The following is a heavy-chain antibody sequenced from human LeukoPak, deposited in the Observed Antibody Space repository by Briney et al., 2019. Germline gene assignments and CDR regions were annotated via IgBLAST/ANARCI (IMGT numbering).Heavy chain of an antibody. CDR3: ARQGYTASYYFLDY. CDR2: IYTTGTT. CDR1: GGSIRSYY. V-gene: IGHV4-4*07. D-gene: IGHD1-26*01. J-gene: IGHJ4*02. Sequence: SETLSLTCDVSGGSIRSYYWGWVRQPAGKGLEWIGRIYTTGTTHFNPSLKSRLTMSIDTSKNQFSLKLTSVSAADTAIYFCARQGYTASYYFLDYWSQGTLVTVSP.